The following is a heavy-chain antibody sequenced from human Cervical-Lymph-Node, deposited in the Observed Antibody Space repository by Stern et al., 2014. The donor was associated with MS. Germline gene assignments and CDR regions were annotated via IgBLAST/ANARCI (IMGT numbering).Heavy chain of an antibody. CDR2: IIPMLGLP. V-gene: IGHV1-69*09. J-gene: IGHJ5*01. CDR1: GGGALSSSYA. D-gene: IGHD2-15*01. CDR3: ARGIVSNRAAATQHNLFDS. Sequence: QMQLVQSGAEVRKPGSSVNVSCKASGGGALSSSYAITWMRQAPGQGLEWMGRIIPMLGLPNYAQKFKDRVTITADRSTSTAYMELNSLRSEDTAVYYCARGIVSNRAAATQHNLFDSWGQGTLVTVSS.